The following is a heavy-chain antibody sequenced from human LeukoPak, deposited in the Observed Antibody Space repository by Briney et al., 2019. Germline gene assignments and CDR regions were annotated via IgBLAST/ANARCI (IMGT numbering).Heavy chain of an antibody. D-gene: IGHD2-21*01. V-gene: IGHV3-74*01. J-gene: IGHJ6*02. CDR1: GFTSSPYG. CDR2: INSDGTTT. CDR3: ARYSRHGLDV. Sequence: GGSLRLSCAASGFTSSPYGVHWARNFPGKGLVWVSHINSDGTTTSYADSVKGRFTISRDNARNTLYLQMNSLRAEDTALYYCARYSRHGLDVWGQGTTVTVSS.